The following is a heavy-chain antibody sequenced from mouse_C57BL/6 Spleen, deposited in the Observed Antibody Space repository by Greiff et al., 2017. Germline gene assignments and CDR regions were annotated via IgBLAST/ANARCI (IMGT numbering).Heavy chain of an antibody. CDR1: GFTFNTYA. J-gene: IGHJ1*03. CDR3: VRGEGYFDV. CDR2: IRSKSSNYAT. Sequence: EVQLVESGGGLVQPKGSLKLSCAASGFTFNTYAMHWVRQAPGKGLEWVARIRSKSSNYATYYAVSVKDRFTISREESQSMRYLQMNNLKTEDTAMYYCVRGEGYFDVWGTGTTVTVSS. V-gene: IGHV10-3*01.